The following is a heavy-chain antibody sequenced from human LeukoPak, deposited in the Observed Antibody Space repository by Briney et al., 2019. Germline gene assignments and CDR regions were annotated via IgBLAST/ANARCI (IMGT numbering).Heavy chain of an antibody. Sequence: PGGSLRLSCAASGFTFSSYDMHWVRQAPGKGLEWVAVISYDGSNKYYADSVKGRFTISRDNSKNTLYLQMNSLRAEDTAVYYCAKDSCQFGDPPPRCWFGPWGQGTLVTVSS. V-gene: IGHV3-30*18. CDR2: ISYDGSNK. CDR1: GFTFSSYD. J-gene: IGHJ5*02. D-gene: IGHD3-10*01. CDR3: AKDSCQFGDPPPRCWFGP.